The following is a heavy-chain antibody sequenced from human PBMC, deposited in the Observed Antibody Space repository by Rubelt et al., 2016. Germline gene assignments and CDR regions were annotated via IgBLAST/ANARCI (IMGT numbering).Heavy chain of an antibody. V-gene: IGHV4-38-2*02. D-gene: IGHD3-10*01. CDR1: GYSINNGYY. J-gene: IGHJ4*02. CDR3: ARPTGASSASGSFLV. Sequence: QVQLQESGPGLVKPSETLSLTCTVSGYSINNGYYWGWIRQPPGKGLEWIASFFHDGSTKYNPSLKSRVTISKDGSKNQCSLNLSSVTAADTAGYYCARPTGASSASGSFLVWGQGTLVTVSS. CDR2: FFHDGST.